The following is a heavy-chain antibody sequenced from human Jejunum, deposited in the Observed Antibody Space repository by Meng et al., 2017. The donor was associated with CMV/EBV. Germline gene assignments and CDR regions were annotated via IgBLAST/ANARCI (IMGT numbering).Heavy chain of an antibody. Sequence: LKIPCEASGFIFRGYGMSWFRQAPGKGLEWVSSITASSSHTYYADSLKGRFTVSRDDAKSSLFLQMDSLRAEDTAMYYCARRPTSGWGQGTLVTVSS. V-gene: IGHV3-21*01. CDR2: ITASSSHT. J-gene: IGHJ4*02. CDR3: ARRPTSG. D-gene: IGHD3-10*01. CDR1: GFIFRGYG.